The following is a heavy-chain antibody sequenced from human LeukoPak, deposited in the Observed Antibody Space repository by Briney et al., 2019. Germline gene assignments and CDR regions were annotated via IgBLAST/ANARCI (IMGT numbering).Heavy chain of an antibody. D-gene: IGHD5-12*01. J-gene: IGHJ4*02. V-gene: IGHV3-53*01. Sequence: GGSLRLSCAASGFTVSSNYMSWVRQAPGKGLEWVSVIYSGGSTYYADPVKGRFTISRDNSKNTLYLQMNSLRAEDTAVYYCARARYSGYDSPYYFDYWGQGTLVTVSS. CDR1: GFTVSSNY. CDR2: IYSGGST. CDR3: ARARYSGYDSPYYFDY.